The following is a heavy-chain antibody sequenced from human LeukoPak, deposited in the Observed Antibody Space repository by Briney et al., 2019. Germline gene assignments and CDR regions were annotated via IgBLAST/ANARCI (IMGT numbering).Heavy chain of an antibody. V-gene: IGHV3-23*01. D-gene: IGHD6-13*01. CDR1: GITLSNYG. CDR3: AKAYGYSSSWTSNYYFYGLDV. J-gene: IGHJ6*02. CDR2: ITDSDSGT. Sequence: GGSLRLSCAVSGITLSNYGMSWVRQAPGKELEWVSAITDSDSGTYYADSVKGRFTISRDNSKNTLYLQMNSLRAEDTAVYYCAKAYGYSSSWTSNYYFYGLDVWGQGTTVTVSS.